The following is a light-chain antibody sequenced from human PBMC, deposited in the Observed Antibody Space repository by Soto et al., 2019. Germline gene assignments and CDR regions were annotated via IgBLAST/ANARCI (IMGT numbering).Light chain of an antibody. CDR1: QSVSSSY. CDR3: QQYASSLPLT. Sequence: EIVLTQSPGTLSLSPGERATLSCRASQSVSSSYLAWYQQKPGQAPRLLIYGASSRATGIPDRFSGSGSGTDFTLTISRLEPEDFAVYYCQQYASSLPLTFGGGTKGQIK. CDR2: GAS. J-gene: IGKJ4*01. V-gene: IGKV3-20*01.